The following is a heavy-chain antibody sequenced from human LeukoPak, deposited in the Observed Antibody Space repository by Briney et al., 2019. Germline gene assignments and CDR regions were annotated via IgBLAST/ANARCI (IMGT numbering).Heavy chain of an antibody. V-gene: IGHV3-48*03. CDR3: ARSFGY. CDR2: ISSSGSAL. J-gene: IGHJ4*01. CDR1: GFTFSNYD. Sequence: PGGSLRLSCVASGFTFSNYDMNWVRQAPGKGLEWVSYISSSGSALYYADSVKGRFTISRDNARNSLYLQMNGLRVEDTAVYYCARSFGYWGQGTRVTVSS.